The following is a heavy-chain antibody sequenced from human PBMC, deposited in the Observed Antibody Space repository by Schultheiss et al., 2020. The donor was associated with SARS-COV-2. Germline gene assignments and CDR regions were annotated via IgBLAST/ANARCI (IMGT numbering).Heavy chain of an antibody. CDR3: ARDQIESGLEDGDYGMVIDY. Sequence: GESLKISCAASGFTFSSYGMHWVRQAPGKGLEWVSSISSSSSYIYYADSVKGRFTISRDNSKNSLYLQMNSLRAEDTAVYYCARDQIESGLEDGDYGMVIDYWGQGTLVTASS. CDR1: GFTFSSYG. V-gene: IGHV3-21*01. J-gene: IGHJ4*02. CDR2: ISSSSSYI. D-gene: IGHD4-17*01.